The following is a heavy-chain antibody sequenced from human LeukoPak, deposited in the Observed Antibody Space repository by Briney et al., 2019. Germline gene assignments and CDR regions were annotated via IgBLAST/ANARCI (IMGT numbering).Heavy chain of an antibody. D-gene: IGHD1-14*01. CDR3: ARNGTAPDAYFDY. Sequence: GGSLRLSCAASGFNFDDYGMTWVRQAPGKGLEWVSTIDWNGVSTGYADSVKGRFTISRDNAKNSLYLQMNSPRAEDTALFYCARNGTAPDAYFDYWGQGTLVTVSS. CDR2: IDWNGVST. CDR1: GFNFDDYG. V-gene: IGHV3-20*04. J-gene: IGHJ4*02.